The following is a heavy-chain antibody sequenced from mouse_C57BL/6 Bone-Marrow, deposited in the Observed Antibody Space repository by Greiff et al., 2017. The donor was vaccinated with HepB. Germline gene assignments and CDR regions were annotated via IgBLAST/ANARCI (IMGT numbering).Heavy chain of an antibody. CDR2: ISNGGGSN. V-gene: IGHV5-12*01. CDR3: ARQNYYGSSWYFDV. D-gene: IGHD1-1*01. J-gene: IGHJ1*03. CDR1: GFTFSDYY. Sequence: EVMLVESGGGLVQPGGSLKLSCAASGFTFSDYYMYWVRQTPEKRLEWVAYISNGGGSNYYPDTVKGRFTISRDNAKNTLYLQMSRLKSEDTAMYYCARQNYYGSSWYFDVWGTGTTVTVSS.